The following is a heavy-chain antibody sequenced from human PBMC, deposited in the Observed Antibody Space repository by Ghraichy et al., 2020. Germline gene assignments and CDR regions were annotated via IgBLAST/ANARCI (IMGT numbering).Heavy chain of an antibody. J-gene: IGHJ4*02. CDR3: AKPRGLVPAAPFDY. CDR2: ISGSGGST. Sequence: GGSLRLSCAASGFTFSSYAMSWVRQAPGKGLEWVSAISGSGGSTYYADSVKGRFTISRDNSKNTLYLQMNRLRAEDTAVYYCAKPRGLVPAAPFDYWGQGTLVTVSS. V-gene: IGHV3-23*01. D-gene: IGHD2-2*01. CDR1: GFTFSSYA.